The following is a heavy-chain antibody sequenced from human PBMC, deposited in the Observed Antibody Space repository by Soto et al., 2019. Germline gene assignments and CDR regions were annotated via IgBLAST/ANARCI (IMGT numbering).Heavy chain of an antibody. D-gene: IGHD3-22*01. CDR2: IYWDDDK. CDR3: AHSKGYDSSGYFDY. Sequence: QITLKESGPTLVKPTQTLTLTCTFSGFSLSTSGVGVGWIRQPPGNALEWLALIYWDDDKRYSPSLKSRLTITKDTTKNQVVLTMTNMDHVDTATYYCAHSKGYDSSGYFDYWGQGTLVTVSS. CDR1: GFSLSTSGVG. J-gene: IGHJ4*02. V-gene: IGHV2-5*02.